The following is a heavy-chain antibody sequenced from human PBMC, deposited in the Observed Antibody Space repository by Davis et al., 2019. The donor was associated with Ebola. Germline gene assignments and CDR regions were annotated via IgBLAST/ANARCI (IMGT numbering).Heavy chain of an antibody. CDR3: ARNKPVFGFWFDP. CDR2: IYYSGST. D-gene: IGHD3-16*01. J-gene: IGHJ5*02. CDR1: GGSISSSSYY. V-gene: IGHV4-39*07. Sequence: SETLSLTCTVSGGSISSSSYYWGWIRQPPGKGLEWIGSIYYSGSTYYNPSLKSRVTISVDTSKQQFSLKLSSVTAADTAVYYCARNKPVFGFWFDPWGQGTLVTVSS.